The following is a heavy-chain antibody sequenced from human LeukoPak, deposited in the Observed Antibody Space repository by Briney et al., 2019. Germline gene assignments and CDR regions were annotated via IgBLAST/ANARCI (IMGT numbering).Heavy chain of an antibody. CDR1: GFTFSSYA. V-gene: IGHV3-23*01. Sequence: GGSLRLSCAASGFTFSSYAMSWVRQAPGKGLEWVSAISGSGGSTYYADSVKGRFTISRDNSKSTVYFQMNSLRVDDTAVYYCARLSWNDRADAFDIWGQGTMVTVSS. CDR2: ISGSGGST. D-gene: IGHD1-1*01. CDR3: ARLSWNDRADAFDI. J-gene: IGHJ3*02.